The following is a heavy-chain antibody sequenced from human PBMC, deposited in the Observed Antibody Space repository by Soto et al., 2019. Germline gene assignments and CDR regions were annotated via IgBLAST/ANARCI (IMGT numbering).Heavy chain of an antibody. J-gene: IGHJ3*02. CDR1: GFTFSDYY. CDR2: ISSSSSYT. CDR3: ARDLRLIVTMVRGVTDAFDI. V-gene: IGHV3-11*05. Sequence: QVQLVESGGGLVKPGGSLRLSCAASGFTFSDYYMSWIRQAPGKGLEWVSYISSSSSYTNYADSVKGRFTISRDNAKNSLYLQMNSLRAEDTAVYYCARDLRLIVTMVRGVTDAFDIWGQGTMVTVSS. D-gene: IGHD3-10*01.